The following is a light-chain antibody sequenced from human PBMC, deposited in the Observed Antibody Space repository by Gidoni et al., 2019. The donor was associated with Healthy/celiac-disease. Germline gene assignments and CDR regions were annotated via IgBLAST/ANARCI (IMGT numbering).Light chain of an antibody. CDR3: QQYNSYSLT. Sequence: DIQMTQSPSTLSSSVGDRVTITCRASQSISSWLAWYQQKPGKAPKLLIYKASSLESGVPSRFSGSGSGTEFTLTISSLQPDDFATYYCQQYNSYSLTFGGGTKVEIK. CDR2: KAS. CDR1: QSISSW. V-gene: IGKV1-5*03. J-gene: IGKJ4*01.